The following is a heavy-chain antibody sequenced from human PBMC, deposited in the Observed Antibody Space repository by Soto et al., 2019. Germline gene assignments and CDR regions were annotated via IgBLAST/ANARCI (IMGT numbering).Heavy chain of an antibody. D-gene: IGHD4-17*01. CDR3: ARVRNSGDSAPFDP. J-gene: IGHJ5*02. Sequence: QVQLQESGPGLVKPSETLSLTCSVSGGSISSYYWTWIRQPPGKGLEWIGYIYYSGGTNYNPSLKSRVTISVDTSKNQFSLKLSSVTAADTAVYYCARVRNSGDSAPFDPWGQGTLVTVSS. V-gene: IGHV4-59*01. CDR2: IYYSGGT. CDR1: GGSISSYY.